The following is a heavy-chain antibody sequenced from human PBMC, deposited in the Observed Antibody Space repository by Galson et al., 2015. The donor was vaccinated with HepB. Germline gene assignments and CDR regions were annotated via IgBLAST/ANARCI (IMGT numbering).Heavy chain of an antibody. CDR2: IWYDGSNK. V-gene: IGHV3-33*06. Sequence: SLRLSCAASGFTFSSYGMHWVRQAPGKGLEWVAVIWYDGSNKYYADSVKGRFTISRDNSKNTLYLQMNSLRAEDTAVYYCANPPYSGSYRSPLAFDIWGQGTMVTVSS. CDR3: ANPPYSGSYRSPLAFDI. D-gene: IGHD1-26*01. CDR1: GFTFSSYG. J-gene: IGHJ3*02.